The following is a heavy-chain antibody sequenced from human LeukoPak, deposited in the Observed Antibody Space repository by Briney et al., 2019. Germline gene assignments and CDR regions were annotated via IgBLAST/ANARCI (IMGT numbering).Heavy chain of an antibody. D-gene: IGHD6-25*01. CDR3: AKDRQRESV. CDR1: GFTFSSYG. CDR2: ISYDGSNK. Sequence: PGRSLRLSCAASGFTFSSYGMHWVRQAPGKGLEWVAVISYDGSNKYYADSVKGRFTISRDNSKNTLYLQMNSLRAEDTAVYYCAKDRQRESVWGQGTRSPSPQ. J-gene: IGHJ3*01. V-gene: IGHV3-30*18.